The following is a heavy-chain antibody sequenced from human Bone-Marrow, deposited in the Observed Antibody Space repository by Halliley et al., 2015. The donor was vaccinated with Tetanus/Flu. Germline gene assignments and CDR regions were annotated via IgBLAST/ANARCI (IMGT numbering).Heavy chain of an antibody. V-gene: IGHV6-1*01. CDR1: GDSVTDNRAA. CDR2: TYYRSSWYN. CDR3: ARGADRGMDV. Sequence: GLVKPSQTLSLTCVISGDSVTDNRAAWNWIRQSPSRGLEWLGRTYYRSSWYNDYAVSVQSRITVNSDSSNNQISLHLSSVTPEGTAVYYCARGADRGMDVWGQGTTVTVS. J-gene: IGHJ6*02.